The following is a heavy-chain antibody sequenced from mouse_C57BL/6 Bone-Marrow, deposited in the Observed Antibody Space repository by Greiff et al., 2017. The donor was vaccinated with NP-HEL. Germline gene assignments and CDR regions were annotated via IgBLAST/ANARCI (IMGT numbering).Heavy chain of an antibody. CDR3: APHSSGYVDWFAY. Sequence: QVQLQQSGAELARPGASVKLSCKASGYTFTSYGISWVKQRTGQGLEWIGEIYPRSGNTYYNEKFKGKATLTADKSSSTAYMALRSLTSEDSAVYFCAPHSSGYVDWFAYWGQGTLVTVSA. V-gene: IGHV1-81*01. CDR2: IYPRSGNT. J-gene: IGHJ3*01. D-gene: IGHD3-2*02. CDR1: GYTFTSYG.